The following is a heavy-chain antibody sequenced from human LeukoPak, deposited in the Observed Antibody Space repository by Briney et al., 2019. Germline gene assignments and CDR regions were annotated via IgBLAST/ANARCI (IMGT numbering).Heavy chain of an antibody. CDR2: IDPSDSYT. CDR3: ARRDRTGWYNFDY. Sequence: PGESLKISCKGSGYSFTSYWINWVRQMPGKGLEWMGRIDPSDSYTNYSPSFQGHVIISADKSISTAYLQWSSLKASDTAMYYCARRDRTGWYNFDYWGQGILVTVSS. J-gene: IGHJ4*02. D-gene: IGHD6-19*01. V-gene: IGHV5-10-1*01. CDR1: GYSFTSYW.